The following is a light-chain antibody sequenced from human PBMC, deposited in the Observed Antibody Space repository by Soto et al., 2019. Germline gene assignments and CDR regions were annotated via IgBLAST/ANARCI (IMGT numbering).Light chain of an antibody. J-gene: IGKJ4*01. Sequence: EIVLTPSPCTLSFSPRERAPLSFRASQTVRNNYLAWYQQKPGQAPTLLIYDASSRATGIPDRFSGGGSGTGFTLTISRLEPEDFAVYYCQQFSSYPLTFGGGTKVDIK. CDR3: QQFSSYPLT. CDR1: QTVRNNY. CDR2: DAS. V-gene: IGKV3-20*01.